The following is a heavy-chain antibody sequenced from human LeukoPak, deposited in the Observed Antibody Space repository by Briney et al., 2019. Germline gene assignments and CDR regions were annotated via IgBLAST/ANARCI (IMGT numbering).Heavy chain of an antibody. CDR3: ASGGSPGIATAAQYF. CDR2: INTDGSSS. J-gene: IGHJ4*02. D-gene: IGHD6-13*01. CDR1: GFTFSSYW. V-gene: IGHV3-74*01. Sequence: PGGSLRLSCAASGFTFSSYWMHWVRQAPGKGLMWVSRINTDGSSSSYADSVKGRFTISRDNAKNTLSLQMNSLRAEDTAVYYCASGGSPGIATAAQYFWGQGTLVTVSS.